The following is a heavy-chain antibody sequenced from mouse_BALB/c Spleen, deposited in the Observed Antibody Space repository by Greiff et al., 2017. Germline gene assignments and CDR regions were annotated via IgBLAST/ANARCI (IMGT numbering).Heavy chain of an antibody. CDR3: ARGDTTVDYFDY. Sequence: DVMLVESGGGLVKPGGSLKLSCAASGFTFSSYAMSWVRQTPEKRLEWVASISSGGSTYYPDSVKGRFTISRDNARNILYLQMSSLRSEDTAMYYCARGDTTVDYFDYWGQGTTLTVSS. V-gene: IGHV5-6-5*01. D-gene: IGHD1-1*01. CDR1: GFTFSSYA. CDR2: ISSGGST. J-gene: IGHJ2*01.